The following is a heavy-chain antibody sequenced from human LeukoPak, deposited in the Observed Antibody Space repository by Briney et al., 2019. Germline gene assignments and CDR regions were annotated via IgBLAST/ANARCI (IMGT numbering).Heavy chain of an antibody. D-gene: IGHD6-13*01. Sequence: ELVSSISSSSSSIYYAASVKGRFTISRDNAKNSLYLQMNSLRAEDTAVYYCARGTAAGMGYWGQGTLVTVSS. J-gene: IGHJ4*02. V-gene: IGHV3-21*01. CDR2: ISSSSSSI. CDR3: ARGTAAGMGY.